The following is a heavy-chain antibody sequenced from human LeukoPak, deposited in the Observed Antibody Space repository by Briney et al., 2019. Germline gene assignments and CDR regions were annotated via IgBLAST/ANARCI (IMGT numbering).Heavy chain of an antibody. J-gene: IGHJ4*02. CDR2: INHSGST. CDR1: GGSFSGYY. V-gene: IGHV4-34*01. Sequence: PWETLSLTCAVYGGSFSGYYWSWIRQPPGKGLEWIGEINHSGSTNYNPSLKSRVTISVDTSKNQFSLKLSSVTAADTAVYYCARGGRDYGSGSYRRTYFDYWGQGTLVTVSS. D-gene: IGHD3-10*01. CDR3: ARGGRDYGSGSYRRTYFDY.